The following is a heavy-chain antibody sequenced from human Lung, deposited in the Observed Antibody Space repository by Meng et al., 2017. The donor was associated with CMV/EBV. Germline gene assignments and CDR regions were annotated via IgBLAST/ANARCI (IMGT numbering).Heavy chain of an antibody. D-gene: IGHD6-6*01. Sequence: SGYTFTGYYRHWVRQAPGQGLEWMGWINPNSGGTNYAQKFQGRVTMTRDTSISTAYMELSRLRSDDTAVYYCARRGSSSYYYYGMDVWGQGTTVTVSS. CDR2: INPNSGGT. J-gene: IGHJ6*02. V-gene: IGHV1-2*02. CDR3: ARRGSSSYYYYGMDV. CDR1: GYTFTGYY.